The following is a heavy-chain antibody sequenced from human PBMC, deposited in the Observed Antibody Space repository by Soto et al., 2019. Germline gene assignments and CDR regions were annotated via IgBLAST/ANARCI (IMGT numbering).Heavy chain of an antibody. D-gene: IGHD6-13*01. Sequence: QVQLVQSGAEVKKPGSSVKVSCKASGGTFSSYTISWVRQAPGQGLEWIGRIIPILGIANYAQKFQGSVTITADKSTSTAYMELSSLRSENTAVYYCARDRGGSSWSHNYYSYIDVWGKGTTVTVS. CDR2: IIPILGIA. CDR1: GGTFSSYT. V-gene: IGHV1-69*08. CDR3: ARDRGGSSWSHNYYSYIDV. J-gene: IGHJ6*03.